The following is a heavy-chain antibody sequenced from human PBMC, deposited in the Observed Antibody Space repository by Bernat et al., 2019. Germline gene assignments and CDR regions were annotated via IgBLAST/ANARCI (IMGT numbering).Heavy chain of an antibody. CDR2: ICYSRGT. D-gene: IGHD3-9*01. J-gene: IGHJ4*02. CDR1: GGSISSNSDF. Sequence: QLQLQESGPGLVKPSETLSLICSVSGGSISSNSDFWGWIRQPPGKGLEWIGNICYSRGTYYNPSLKSRVTISVDTSKNNFSLKLSSVTAADTAVYYGARLKYDILTGYTDWGQGTLVTVSS. V-gene: IGHV4-39*02. CDR3: ARLKYDILTGYTD.